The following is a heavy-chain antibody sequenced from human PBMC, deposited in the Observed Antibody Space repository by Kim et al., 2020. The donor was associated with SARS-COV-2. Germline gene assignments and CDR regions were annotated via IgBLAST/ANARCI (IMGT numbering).Heavy chain of an antibody. CDR1: GSQVSTYW. V-gene: IGHV5-51*01. CDR2: IHPRDSDV. D-gene: IGHD3-16*02. J-gene: IGHJ4*02. CDR3: ATGPGVITNYYFEI. Sequence: GESLKISCQASGSQVSTYWICWVRQLPGKGLELMGVIHPRDSDVRYSQSFQGLVTISTDGSGANLHLSALKASDTAFYYCATGPGVITNYYFEIWGQGTLVTVSS.